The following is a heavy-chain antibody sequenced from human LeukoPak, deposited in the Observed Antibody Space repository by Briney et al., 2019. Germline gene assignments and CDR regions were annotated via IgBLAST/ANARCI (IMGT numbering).Heavy chain of an antibody. CDR1: GFTFSSYG. Sequence: GGSLRLSCAASGFTFSSYGMHWVRQAPGKGLEWVAVISYDGSNKYYADSVKGRFTISRDNSKNTLYLQMNSLRAEDTAVYYXXXXXXXRRYYDILTGYYDYWGQGTLVTVSS. J-gene: IGHJ4*02. V-gene: IGHV3-30*03. D-gene: IGHD3-9*01. CDR2: ISYDGSNK. CDR3: XXXXXXRRYYDILTGYYDY.